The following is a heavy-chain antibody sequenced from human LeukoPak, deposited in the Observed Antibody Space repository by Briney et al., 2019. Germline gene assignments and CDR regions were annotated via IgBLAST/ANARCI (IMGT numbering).Heavy chain of an antibody. CDR1: GFTFSSYD. D-gene: IGHD5-12*01. Sequence: GGSLRLSCAASGFTFSSYDMHWVRQAPGKGLEWVAFIRYDGSNKYYADSVKGRFTISRDNSKNTLYLRMNSLRAEDTAVYYCAKWAIVATIFYYFDYWGQGTLVTVSS. J-gene: IGHJ4*02. CDR3: AKWAIVATIFYYFDY. V-gene: IGHV3-30*02. CDR2: IRYDGSNK.